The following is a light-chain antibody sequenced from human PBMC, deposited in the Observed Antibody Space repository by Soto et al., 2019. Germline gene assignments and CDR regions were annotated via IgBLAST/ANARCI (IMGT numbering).Light chain of an antibody. J-gene: IGKJ2*01. CDR1: QSVSSRY. V-gene: IGKV3-20*01. CDR2: GAS. CDR3: QQYGSSPPYT. Sequence: EIVLTQSPGTLSLSPGERATLSCRASQSVSSRYLASYQQKPGQVPRLLIYGASSRATGIPDRFSGSGSGTDFTLTISRLEPEDFAVYYCQQYGSSPPYTFGQGTKLEIK.